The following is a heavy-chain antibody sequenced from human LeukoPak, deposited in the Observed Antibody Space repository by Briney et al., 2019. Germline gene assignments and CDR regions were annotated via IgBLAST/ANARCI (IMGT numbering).Heavy chain of an antibody. Sequence: GTSLRLSCAASGFTFSSYAMHWVRQAPGKGLEWVAVISYDGSNKYYADSVKGRFTISRDNSKNTLYLQMNSLRAEDTAVYYCARPVAATYYFDYWGQGTLVTVSS. D-gene: IGHD2-15*01. CDR3: ARPVAATYYFDY. CDR2: ISYDGSNK. V-gene: IGHV3-30*04. CDR1: GFTFSSYA. J-gene: IGHJ4*02.